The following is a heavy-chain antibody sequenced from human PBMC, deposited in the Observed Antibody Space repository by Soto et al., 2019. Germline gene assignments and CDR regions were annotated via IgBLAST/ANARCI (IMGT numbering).Heavy chain of an antibody. V-gene: IGHV3-23*01. CDR2: IGGRGSNT. J-gene: IGHJ5*02. CDR3: AKDPGYSYGNT. D-gene: IGHD5-18*01. CDR1: GFTFSSYA. Sequence: GGSLRLSCAASGFTFSSYAMNWVRQSSGKGLEWVSTIGGRGSNTYYADSVKGRFTVSRDNPKNTLFLQMNSLRVEDTAVYYCAKDPGYSYGNTWGQGTLVTVSS.